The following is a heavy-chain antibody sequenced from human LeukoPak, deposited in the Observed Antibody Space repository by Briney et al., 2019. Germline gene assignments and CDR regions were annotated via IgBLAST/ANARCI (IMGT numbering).Heavy chain of an antibody. D-gene: IGHD4-17*01. V-gene: IGHV1-18*01. CDR2: ISAYNGNT. CDR1: GYTFTSYG. J-gene: IGHJ3*02. CDR3: ASSVILGDYTAFDI. Sequence: GASVKVSCKASGYTFTSYGISWVRQAPGQGLEWMGWISAYNGNTNYAQKLQGRVTMTTDTSTSTAYMELRSLRSDDTAVYYCASSVILGDYTAFDIWGQGTMVTVSS.